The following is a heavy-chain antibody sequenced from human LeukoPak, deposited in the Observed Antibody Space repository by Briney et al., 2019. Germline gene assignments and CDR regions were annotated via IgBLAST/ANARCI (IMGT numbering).Heavy chain of an antibody. J-gene: IGHJ4*02. D-gene: IGHD1-26*01. V-gene: IGHV3-23*01. CDR2: ISDSGSRT. CDR1: GFSFSSLH. CDR3: VRDSGSSEYYFDY. Sequence: GGSLRLSCAAAGFSFSSLHMSWVRQAPGKGLEWVSSISDSGSRTYYADFVKGRFTISRDNAKNTLYLQMNSLRAEDTAVYYCVRDSGSSEYYFDYWGQGTLVTVSS.